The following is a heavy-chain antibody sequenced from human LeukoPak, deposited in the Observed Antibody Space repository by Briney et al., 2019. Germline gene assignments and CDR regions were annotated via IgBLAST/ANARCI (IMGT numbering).Heavy chain of an antibody. CDR3: ATPNHRLPNYYDSSGRNFDY. V-gene: IGHV1-24*01. CDR1: GYALTELS. CDR2: FDPEDGET. D-gene: IGHD3-22*01. J-gene: IGHJ4*02. Sequence: ASVKVSCKVSGYALTELSMHWVRQAPGKGLEWMGGFDPEDGETIYAQEFQGRVTMTEDTSTDTAYMELSSLRSEDTAVYYCATPNHRLPNYYDSSGRNFDYWGQGTLVTVSS.